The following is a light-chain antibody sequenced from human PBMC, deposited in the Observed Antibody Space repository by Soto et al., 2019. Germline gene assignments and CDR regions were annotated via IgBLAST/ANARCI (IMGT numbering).Light chain of an antibody. J-gene: IGLJ1*01. Sequence: SYELTQPPSVSVAPGQTATIPCGGNNIGSKSVHWYQLRPGQAPVLVVYDDNDRPSGIPERFSGSNSGNTATLTISRVEAGDEADYYCQVWDSSSAHYVFGTGSNVTVL. CDR1: NIGSKS. CDR3: QVWDSSSAHYV. CDR2: DDN. V-gene: IGLV3-21*02.